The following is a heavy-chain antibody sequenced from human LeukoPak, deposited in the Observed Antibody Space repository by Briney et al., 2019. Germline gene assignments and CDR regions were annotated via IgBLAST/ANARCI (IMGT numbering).Heavy chain of an antibody. D-gene: IGHD3/OR15-3a*01. CDR2: IYPGDSDT. J-gene: IGHJ4*02. Sequence: GESLKISRKGSGYIFTSYWIGWVRQMPGKGLEWMGIIYPGDSDTRYSPSLQGQVTISADKSISTAYLQWSSLKASDTAMYYCARHPGARTGHFDYWGQGTLVTVSS. V-gene: IGHV5-51*01. CDR1: GYIFTSYW. CDR3: ARHPGARTGHFDY.